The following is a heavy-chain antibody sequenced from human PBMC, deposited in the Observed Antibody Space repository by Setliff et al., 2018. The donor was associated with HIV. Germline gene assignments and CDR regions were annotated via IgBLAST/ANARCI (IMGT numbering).Heavy chain of an antibody. D-gene: IGHD3-3*01. Sequence: GASVKVSCKASGYTFINYHIIWVRQAPGQGLEWVGSISASSVNTNYTQGRVTMTTDISTNTAYMELRSLRSADSAVYYCARHRDTIFGVVIPSPFDYWGQGTLVTVSS. V-gene: IGHV1-18*01. J-gene: IGHJ4*02. CDR3: ARHRDTIFGVVIPSPFDY. CDR1: GYTFINYH. CDR2: ISASSVNT.